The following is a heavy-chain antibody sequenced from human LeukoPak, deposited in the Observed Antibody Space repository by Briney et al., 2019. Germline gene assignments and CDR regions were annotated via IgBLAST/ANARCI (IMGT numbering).Heavy chain of an antibody. CDR3: ASFSSRLRDWFDP. J-gene: IGHJ5*02. Sequence: ASVTVSCTASGYTFTSYGISWVRQAPGQGLEWMGWISAYNGNTNYAQKLQGRVTMTTDTPTSTAYMELRSLRSDDTAVYYCASFSSRLRDWFDPWGRGTLVTVSS. D-gene: IGHD6-6*01. CDR1: GYTFTSYG. V-gene: IGHV1-18*01. CDR2: ISAYNGNT.